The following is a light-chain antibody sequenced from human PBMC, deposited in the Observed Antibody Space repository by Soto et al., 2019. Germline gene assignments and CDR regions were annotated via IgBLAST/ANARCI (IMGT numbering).Light chain of an antibody. CDR1: SSDVGAYNY. V-gene: IGLV2-14*03. J-gene: IGLJ3*02. CDR3: SSYTSSRTRV. CDR2: DVS. Sequence: QSVLTQPASVSGSPGQSITISCTGTSSDVGAYNYVAWYQHHPGKAPKLMIYDVSNRPSGVSNRFSASKSGNTASLTISGLQAEDEADYYCSSYTSSRTRVFGGGTQLTVL.